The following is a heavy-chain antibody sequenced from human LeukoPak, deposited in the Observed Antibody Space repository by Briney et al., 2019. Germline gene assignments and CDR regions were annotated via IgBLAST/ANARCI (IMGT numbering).Heavy chain of an antibody. CDR3: TTDGLAEMATIGRGVFDY. CDR2: IKSKTDGGTT. V-gene: IGHV3-15*01. CDR1: GFTFSNAW. D-gene: IGHD5-24*01. J-gene: IGHJ4*02. Sequence: GRSLRLSCAASGFTFSNAWMSWVRQAPGKGLEWVGRIKSKTDGGTTDYAAPVKGRFTISRDDSKNTLYLQMNSLKTEDTAVYYCTTDGLAEMATIGRGVFDYWGQGTLVTVSS.